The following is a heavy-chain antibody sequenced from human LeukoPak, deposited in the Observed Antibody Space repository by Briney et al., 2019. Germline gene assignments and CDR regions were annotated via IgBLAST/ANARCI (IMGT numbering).Heavy chain of an antibody. CDR1: GFTFDNYA. Sequence: GGSLRLSCAASGFTFDNYAMNWVRQAPGKGLEWVSAISWHSGSIGYADSVKGRFTISRDNAKNSLYLQMNSLRAEDTALYYCARRERAFDYWGQGTLVTVSS. CDR3: ARRERAFDY. CDR2: ISWHSGSI. J-gene: IGHJ4*02. D-gene: IGHD1-26*01. V-gene: IGHV3-9*01.